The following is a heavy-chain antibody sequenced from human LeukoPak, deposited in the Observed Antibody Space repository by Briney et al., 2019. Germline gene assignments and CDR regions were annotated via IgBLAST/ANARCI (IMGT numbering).Heavy chain of an antibody. Sequence: ASVKVSCKASGYTFTSYGFNWVRQAPGQGLEWMGWIIAYNGNTNYAQKLQGRVTMTTDTSTSTAYMELRSLRSDDKAVYYCARAGYDLLTLAPDPANDYWGQGTLVTVSS. CDR2: IIAYNGNT. CDR1: GYTFTSYG. D-gene: IGHD3-9*01. CDR3: ARAGYDLLTLAPDPANDY. J-gene: IGHJ4*02. V-gene: IGHV1-18*01.